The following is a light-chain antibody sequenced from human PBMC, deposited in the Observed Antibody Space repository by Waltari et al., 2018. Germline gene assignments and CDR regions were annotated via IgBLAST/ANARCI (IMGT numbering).Light chain of an antibody. V-gene: IGKV4-1*01. Sequence: DIVMTQSPDSLAVSLGERATINCKSSQSVLYSSNNRDYLTWYQPKPGQLPKLLIYWAPTRESVVPDRFMGSGAGTDFTLTISSLQAEDVAVYYCQQYYSTPPTFGQGTKVEIK. CDR2: WAP. J-gene: IGKJ1*01. CDR3: QQYYSTPPT. CDR1: QSVLYSSNNRDY.